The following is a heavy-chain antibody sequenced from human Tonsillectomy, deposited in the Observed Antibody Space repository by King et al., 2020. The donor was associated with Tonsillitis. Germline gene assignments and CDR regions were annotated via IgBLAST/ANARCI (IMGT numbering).Heavy chain of an antibody. CDR3: AKDLGRGSSWTYYGMDV. V-gene: IGHV3-30*18. CDR2: ISYDGSNK. D-gene: IGHD6-13*01. J-gene: IGHJ6*02. CDR1: GFTFSSYG. Sequence: VQLVESGGGVVQPGRSLRLSCAASGFTFSSYGMHWVRQAPGKGLEWVAVISYDGSNKYYADSVKGRFTISRDNSKNTLYLQLNSLRAEDTAVDYCAKDLGRGSSWTYYGMDVWGQGTTVTVSS.